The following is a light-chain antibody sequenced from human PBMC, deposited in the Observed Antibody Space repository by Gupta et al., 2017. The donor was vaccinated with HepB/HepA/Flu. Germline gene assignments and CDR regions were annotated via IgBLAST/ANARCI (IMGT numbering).Light chain of an antibody. Sequence: QSALTQPASVSGSPGQSITISCTGTSSDVGAWDHVSWYQHHPGKAPKLIIYGVNSRPSGVSTRFSGSKSGKTASLSISGLQAEDEADYYCNSYTTRSTVLFGGGTKLTVL. J-gene: IGLJ2*01. CDR1: SSDVGAWDH. V-gene: IGLV2-14*03. CDR2: GVN. CDR3: NSYTTRSTVL.